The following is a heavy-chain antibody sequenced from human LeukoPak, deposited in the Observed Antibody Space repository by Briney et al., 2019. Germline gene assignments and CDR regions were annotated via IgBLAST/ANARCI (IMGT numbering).Heavy chain of an antibody. J-gene: IGHJ4*02. D-gene: IGHD1-26*01. V-gene: IGHV1-69*02. Sequence: SVKVSCKASGGTFSSYTISWVRQAPGQGREWMGRIIPILGIAKYAQKFQGRVTITADKSTSTAYMELSSLRSEDTAVYYCATKLRWSFHSSDYWGQGTLVTVSS. CDR1: GGTFSSYT. CDR3: ATKLRWSFHSSDY. CDR2: IIPILGIA.